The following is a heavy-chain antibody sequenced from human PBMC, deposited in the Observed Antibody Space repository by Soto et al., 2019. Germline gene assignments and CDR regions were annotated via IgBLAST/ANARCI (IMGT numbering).Heavy chain of an antibody. CDR2: IYTSGST. D-gene: IGHD1-26*01. CDR1: GDSMTKYY. CDR3: ARTVGAAYYFDF. Sequence: QVQLQESGPGLVKASETLSLTCNVSGDSMTKYYWSWIRQPAGKGLEWIGRIYTSGSTNYNPSLKSRVTMSIDTSNNHFSLNLKSVTAADTAVYYCARTVGAAYYFDFWGQGALVTVSS. V-gene: IGHV4-4*07. J-gene: IGHJ4*02.